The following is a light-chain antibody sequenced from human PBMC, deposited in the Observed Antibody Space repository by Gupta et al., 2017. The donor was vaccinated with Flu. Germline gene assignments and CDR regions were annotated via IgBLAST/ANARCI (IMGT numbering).Light chain of an antibody. V-gene: IGLV2-14*01. CDR3: SSYTSSSVV. J-gene: IGLJ2*01. CDR2: EVS. Sequence: QSALTQPASVSGSPGQSITISCTGTSSDVGGYNYVSWYQQHPGKAPKLMIYEVSSRPSGVSNRFSGSKSGNTASLTISGLQAEDEADYYCSSYTSSSVVFGGGTKLTV. CDR1: SSDVGGYNY.